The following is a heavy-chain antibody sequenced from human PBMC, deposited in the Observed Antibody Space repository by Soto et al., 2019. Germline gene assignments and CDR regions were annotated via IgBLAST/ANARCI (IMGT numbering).Heavy chain of an antibody. V-gene: IGHV3-21*01. CDR3: ARDPVQLWFHSHYYFDY. D-gene: IGHD5-18*01. J-gene: IGHJ4*02. Sequence: EVQLVESGGGLVKPGGSLRLSCAASGFTFSSYSMNWVRQAPGKGLEWVSSISSSSSYIYYADSVKGRFTSSRDNAKNSRYLQMHSLRAEDTAVYYCARDPVQLWFHSHYYFDYWGQGTLVTVSS. CDR1: GFTFSSYS. CDR2: ISSSSSYI.